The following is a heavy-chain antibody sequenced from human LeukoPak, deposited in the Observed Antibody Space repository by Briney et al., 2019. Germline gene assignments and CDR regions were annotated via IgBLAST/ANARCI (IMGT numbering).Heavy chain of an antibody. CDR1: GFTLSTYW. CDR2: IKQDGSEK. D-gene: IGHD2-21*02. Sequence: GGSLRLSCAASGFTLSTYWMNWVRQAPGKGLEWVAIIKQDGSEKYYVDSVKGRFTISRDNAKNSLYLQMNSLRVEDTAVYYCAKDIVGGGDDYWGQGTLVIVSS. CDR3: AKDIVGGGDDY. J-gene: IGHJ4*02. V-gene: IGHV3-7*01.